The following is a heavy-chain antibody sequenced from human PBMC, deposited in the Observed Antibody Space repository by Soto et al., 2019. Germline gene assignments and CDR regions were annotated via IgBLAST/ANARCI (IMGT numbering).Heavy chain of an antibody. CDR3: ASGGRNVVVPAATPTYYYYYGMDV. CDR1: GGTFSSYA. V-gene: IGHV1-69*01. CDR2: IIPIFDTA. Sequence: QVQLVQSGAEVKKPGSSVKVSCKASGGTFSSYAISWVRQAPGQGLEWMGGIIPIFDTANYAQKFQGRVTITADESTSTAYMELSSLRSEDTAVYYCASGGRNVVVPAATPTYYYYYGMDVWGQGTTVTVSS. D-gene: IGHD2-2*01. J-gene: IGHJ6*02.